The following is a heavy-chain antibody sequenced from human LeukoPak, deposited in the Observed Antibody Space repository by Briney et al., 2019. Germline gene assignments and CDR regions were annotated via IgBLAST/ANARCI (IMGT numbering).Heavy chain of an antibody. CDR3: ARVGVSTTMVRGVFDY. Sequence: GGSLRLSCAASEFTFSSYSMNWVRQAPGKGLEWVSYITNSGNSKSYADSVKGRFTISRDNTKNSLYLQMNGLRAEDTAVYYCARVGVSTTMVRGVFDYWGQGTLVTVSS. CDR2: ITNSGNSK. CDR1: EFTFSSYS. J-gene: IGHJ4*02. V-gene: IGHV3-48*01. D-gene: IGHD3-10*01.